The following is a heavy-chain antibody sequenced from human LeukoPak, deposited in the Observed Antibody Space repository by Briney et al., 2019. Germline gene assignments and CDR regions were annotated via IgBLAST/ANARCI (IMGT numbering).Heavy chain of an antibody. J-gene: IGHJ4*02. CDR2: IYYSGST. V-gene: IGHV4-30-4*01. CDR3: ARASNLLSGFDY. CDR1: GGSINSDDHY. Sequence: SETLSLTCTVSGGSINSDDHYWSWIRQPPGKGLEWIGYIYYSGSTYYNPSLKSRVTISVDTSKNQFSLKLSSVTAADTAVYYCARASNLLSGFDYWGQGTLVTVSS. D-gene: IGHD3-10*01.